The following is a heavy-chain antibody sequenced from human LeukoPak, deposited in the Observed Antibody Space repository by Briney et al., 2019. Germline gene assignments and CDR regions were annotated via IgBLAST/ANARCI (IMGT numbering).Heavy chain of an antibody. Sequence: SETLSLTCTVSGGSISSYYWSRIRQPPGKGLKSIGHIYYSGSTNYHPSLKSRVTISVDTSKNQFSLKLISVTAADTAVYYCARSSGYYYYYFDYWGQGTLVTVSS. D-gene: IGHD3-22*01. CDR1: GGSISSYY. J-gene: IGHJ4*02. CDR2: IYYSGST. CDR3: ARSSGYYYYYFDY. V-gene: IGHV4-59*01.